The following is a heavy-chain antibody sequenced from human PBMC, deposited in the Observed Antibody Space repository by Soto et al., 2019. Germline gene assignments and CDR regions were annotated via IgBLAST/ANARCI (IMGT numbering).Heavy chain of an antibody. V-gene: IGHV4-39*01. CDR3: ARHKILERVFDY. D-gene: IGHD3-3*01. J-gene: IGHJ4*02. CDR2: IYYRGST. Sequence: SETLSLTCSVSGDSISSSSFYWGWIRQTPGKGLEWIGNIYYRGSTYSNPSLKSRVTISVDTSKNQFSLKLNSVTAADTALYYCARHKILERVFDYWGQGTLVTVSS. CDR1: GDSISSSSFY.